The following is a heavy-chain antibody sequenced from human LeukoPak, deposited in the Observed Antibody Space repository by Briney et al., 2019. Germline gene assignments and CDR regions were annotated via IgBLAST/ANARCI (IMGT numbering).Heavy chain of an antibody. V-gene: IGHV4-59*01. Sequence: SETLSLTCTVSGGSISSYYWSWIRQPPGKGLEWIGYIYYSGSTNYNPSLKSRVIISVDRSKNQFSLKLSSVTAADTAVYYCARGSYSVDYWGQGTLVTVSS. CDR3: ARGSYSVDY. CDR1: GGSISSYY. J-gene: IGHJ4*02. D-gene: IGHD1-26*01. CDR2: IYYSGST.